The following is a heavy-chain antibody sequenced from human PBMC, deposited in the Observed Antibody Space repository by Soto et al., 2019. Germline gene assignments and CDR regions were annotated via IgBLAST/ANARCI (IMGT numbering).Heavy chain of an antibody. D-gene: IGHD4-17*01. CDR2: IYWDDDK. CDR3: AHRRYGGNLGAFDI. Sequence: QITLKESGPTLVKPTQTLTMTCTFSGVSLSTSGVGVGWIRQPPGKALEWLALIYWDDDKRYSPSLKSRLTITKDTSNNQVVLTMTNMDPVDTATYYCAHRRYGGNLGAFDIWGQGTMVTVSS. J-gene: IGHJ3*02. CDR1: GVSLSTSGVG. V-gene: IGHV2-5*02.